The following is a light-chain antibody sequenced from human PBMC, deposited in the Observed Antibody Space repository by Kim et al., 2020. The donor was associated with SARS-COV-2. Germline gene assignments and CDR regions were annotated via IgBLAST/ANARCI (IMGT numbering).Light chain of an antibody. Sequence: SPGERATLSCRASQTVNNYLAWYQQKPGQAPRLLIYGAASRATGIPDRFSGSGSGTDFTLTISRLEPEDFAVFYCQQYAGSPLSATFGGGTKLEI. V-gene: IGKV3-20*01. CDR1: QTVNNY. CDR2: GAA. J-gene: IGKJ4*01. CDR3: QQYAGSPLSAT.